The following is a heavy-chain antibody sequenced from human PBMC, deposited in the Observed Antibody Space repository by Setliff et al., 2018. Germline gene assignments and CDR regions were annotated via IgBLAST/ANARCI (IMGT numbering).Heavy chain of an antibody. CDR2: IQTDESDT. CDR3: ARTYCSDTSCYDYYYYMDV. V-gene: IGHV3-74*03. D-gene: IGHD2-2*01. J-gene: IGHJ6*03. Sequence: GSLRLSCAASGFTLNSYLMHWVRQAPGEGLVWVSRIQTDESDTTYGDSVKGRFTISRDNAKNTLYLQMNSLRADDTAVYYCARTYCSDTSCYDYYYYMDVWGKGTTVTVSS. CDR1: GFTLNSYL.